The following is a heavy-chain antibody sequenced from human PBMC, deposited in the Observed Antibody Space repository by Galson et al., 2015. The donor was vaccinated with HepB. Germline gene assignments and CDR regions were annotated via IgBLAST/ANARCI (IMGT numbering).Heavy chain of an antibody. CDR1: GGTFSSYA. D-gene: IGHD4-17*01. Sequence: SVKVSCKASGGTFSSYAISWVRQAPGQGLEWMGGIIPIFGTANYAQKFQGRVTITADESTSTAYMELSSLRSEDTAVYYCARDRGATVTLERIPYYYYGMDVWGQGTTVTVSS. CDR3: ARDRGATVTLERIPYYYYGMDV. J-gene: IGHJ6*02. CDR2: IIPIFGTA. V-gene: IGHV1-69*13.